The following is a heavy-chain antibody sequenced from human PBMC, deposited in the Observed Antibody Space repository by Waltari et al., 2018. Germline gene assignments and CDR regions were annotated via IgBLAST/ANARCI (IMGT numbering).Heavy chain of an antibody. J-gene: IGHJ5*02. CDR2: LTGGAEGA. Sequence: EVQLLDFGGGLVHPGGCLRLSCAASGFTFNNYAMMWVRQAPGKGLEWIASLTGGAEGAYYADSVRGRFTISRDNSQNTLFLQMSGLRVDDSGTYYCARGRASGLVDWFDPWGRGTLVTVSS. V-gene: IGHV3-23*01. D-gene: IGHD6-6*01. CDR1: GFTFNNYA. CDR3: ARGRASGLVDWFDP.